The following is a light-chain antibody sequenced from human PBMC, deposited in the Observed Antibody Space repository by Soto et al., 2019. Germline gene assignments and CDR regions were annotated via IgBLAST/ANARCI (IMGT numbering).Light chain of an antibody. J-gene: IGLJ1*01. Sequence: QSVLTQPPSASASLGASVTLTCTLSSGYSNYKVDWYQQRPGKGPRFVMRVGTGGIVGSKGDGIPDRFSVLGSGLNRYLTIKNIQEEDESDYHCGADHGSGSNFVSYVFGTGTKGTVL. CDR3: GADHGSGSNFVSYV. CDR1: SGYSNYK. V-gene: IGLV9-49*01. CDR2: VGTGGIVG.